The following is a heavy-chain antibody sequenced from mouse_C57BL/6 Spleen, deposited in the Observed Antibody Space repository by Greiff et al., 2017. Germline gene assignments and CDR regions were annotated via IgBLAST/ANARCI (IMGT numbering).Heavy chain of an antibody. J-gene: IGHJ3*01. CDR2: ISSGSSTI. V-gene: IGHV5-17*01. D-gene: IGHD1-1*01. CDR1: GFTFSDYG. CDR3: ARGNYYGSSPGWFAY. Sequence: EVQVVESGGGLVKPGGSLKLSCAASGFTFSDYGMHWVRQAPEKGLEWVAYISSGSSTIYYADTVKGRFTISRDNAKNTLFLQMTSLRSEDTAMYYCARGNYYGSSPGWFAYWGQGTLVTVSA.